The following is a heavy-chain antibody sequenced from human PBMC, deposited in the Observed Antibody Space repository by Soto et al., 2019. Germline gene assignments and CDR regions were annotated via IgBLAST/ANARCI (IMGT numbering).Heavy chain of an antibody. V-gene: IGHV1-3*04. CDR1: GYTFTTYG. D-gene: IGHD3-22*01. J-gene: IGHJ4*02. CDR3: ATYDSRGYYSN. CDR2: INTGSGHT. Sequence: ASVKVSCKASGYTFTTYGLHWVSQAPGLRLEWMGWINTGSGHTKYSQNFQGSVTITRDTSASTAYMELSSLRSEDTAVYYCATYDSRGYYSNWGQGTLVTVSS.